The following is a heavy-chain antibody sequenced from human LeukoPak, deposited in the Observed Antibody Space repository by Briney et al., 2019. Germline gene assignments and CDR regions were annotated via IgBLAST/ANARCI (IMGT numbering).Heavy chain of an antibody. D-gene: IGHD3-22*01. CDR3: AKDLPHYYDSSGYFGY. Sequence: GGSLRLSCAASGFTFSSYAVSWVRQAPGKGLEWVSAISGSGGSTYYADSVKGRFTISRDNSKNTLYLQMNSLRAEDTAVYYCAKDLPHYYDSSGYFGYWGQGTLVTVSS. CDR2: ISGSGGST. V-gene: IGHV3-23*01. CDR1: GFTFSSYA. J-gene: IGHJ4*02.